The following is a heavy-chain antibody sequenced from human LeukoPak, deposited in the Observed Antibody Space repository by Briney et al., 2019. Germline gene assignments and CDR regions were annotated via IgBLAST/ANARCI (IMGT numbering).Heavy chain of an antibody. CDR1: GGSFSGYY. J-gene: IGHJ4*02. D-gene: IGHD5-24*01. CDR2: INHSGST. V-gene: IGHV4-34*01. Sequence: SETLSLTCAVYGGSFSGYYWSWIRQPPGKGLEWIGEINHSGSTNYNPSLKSRVTISVDTSKNQFSLNLSCVTAADTAVYYCARGGGRRWLQPLDYWGQGTLVTVSS. CDR3: ARGGGRRWLQPLDY.